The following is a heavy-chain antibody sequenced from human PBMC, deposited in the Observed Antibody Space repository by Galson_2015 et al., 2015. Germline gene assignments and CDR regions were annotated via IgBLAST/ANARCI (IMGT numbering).Heavy chain of an antibody. D-gene: IGHD2-21*02. V-gene: IGHV3-23*01. J-gene: IGHJ4*02. CDR3: AKDGPCCGGGNCHGVFDS. Sequence: SLRLSCAVSGFTFSSYAMGWVRQAPGTGLEGVSSIGDSGANTKYADSVKGRFTISRDNSKNTLYLQMNSLRGDNTAVYYCAKDGPCCGGGNCHGVFDSWGQGTLVTVSS. CDR1: GFTFSSYA. CDR2: IGDSGANT.